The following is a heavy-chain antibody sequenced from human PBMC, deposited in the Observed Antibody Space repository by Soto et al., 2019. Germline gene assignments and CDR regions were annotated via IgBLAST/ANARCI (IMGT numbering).Heavy chain of an antibody. V-gene: IGHV3-7*03. CDR2: IKQDGSEK. Sequence: PGGSLRLSCAASEFTLSSYWMSWVRQAPGKGLEWVANIKQDGSEKDYVDSVKGRFTISRDNAKNSLYLQMNSLRAEDTAVYYCARVLDTVMVMIDYWGQGTLVTVSS. CDR3: ARVLDTVMVMIDY. D-gene: IGHD5-18*01. CDR1: EFTLSSYW. J-gene: IGHJ4*02.